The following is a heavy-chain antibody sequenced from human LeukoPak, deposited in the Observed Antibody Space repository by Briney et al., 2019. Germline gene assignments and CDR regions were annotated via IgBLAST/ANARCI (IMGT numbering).Heavy chain of an antibody. D-gene: IGHD5-24*01. CDR1: GGTFSSYA. V-gene: IGHV1-69*13. Sequence: GALVKVSCKASGGTFSSYAISWVRQAPGQGLEWMGGIIPIFGTANYAQKFQGRVTITADESTSTAYMELSSLRSEDTAVYYCARSPRSPAKIDTDGHKAYTDYYFDLWGRGTLVTVSS. J-gene: IGHJ2*01. CDR2: IIPIFGTA. CDR3: ARSPRSPAKIDTDGHKAYTDYYFDL.